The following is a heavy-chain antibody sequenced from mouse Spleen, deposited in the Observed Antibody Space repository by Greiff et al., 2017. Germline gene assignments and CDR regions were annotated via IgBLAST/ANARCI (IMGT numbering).Heavy chain of an antibody. Sequence: EVKLVESEGGLVQPGRSMKLSCTASGFTFSDYYMAWVRQVPEKGLEWVANINYDGSSTYYLDSLKSRFIISRDNAKNILYLQMSSLKSEDTATYYCARDPYGSSWYFDVWGAGTTVTVSS. V-gene: IGHV5-16*01. CDR2: INYDGSST. J-gene: IGHJ1*01. D-gene: IGHD1-1*01. CDR3: ARDPYGSSWYFDV. CDR1: GFTFSDYY.